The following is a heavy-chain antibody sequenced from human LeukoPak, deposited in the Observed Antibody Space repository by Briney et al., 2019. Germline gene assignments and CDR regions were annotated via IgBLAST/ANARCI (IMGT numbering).Heavy chain of an antibody. V-gene: IGHV1-24*01. D-gene: IGHD3-10*01. J-gene: IGHJ4*02. CDR1: GYTLTELS. CDR2: FGPEDGET. CDR3: ATRMRFGELFDLFDY. Sequence: ASVKVSCKVSGYTLTELSMHWVRQAPGKGLEWMGGFGPEDGETIYAQKFQGRVTMTEDTSTDTAYMELSSLRSEDTAVYYCATRMRFGELFDLFDYWGQGTLVTVSS.